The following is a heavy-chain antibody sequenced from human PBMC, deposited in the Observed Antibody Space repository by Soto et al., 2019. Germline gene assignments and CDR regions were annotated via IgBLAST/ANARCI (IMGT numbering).Heavy chain of an antibody. CDR2: IYYSGTT. CDR3: TRATYYRYYFDV. D-gene: IGHD3-10*01. Sequence: SETLSLTCTVSGGSINNYHLSWIRQSPRKGLEWIGYIYYSGTTNYNPSLKSRVTISIDRSENQFSLKVSSVTAADTAVYFCTRATYYRYYFDVWGHGTLVTVSS. CDR1: GGSINNYH. J-gene: IGHJ4*01. V-gene: IGHV4-59*01.